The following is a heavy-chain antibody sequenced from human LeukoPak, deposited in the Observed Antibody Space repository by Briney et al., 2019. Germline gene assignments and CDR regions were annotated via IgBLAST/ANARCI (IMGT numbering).Heavy chain of an antibody. CDR3: ARIGWNYFDY. Sequence: SETLSLTCTVSGGSISSYYWSWVRQPPGKGLEWIGYIYYSGNTNYNPSLPSRLTISADRSRNQFSLNLNSVTAADTAVYYCARIGWNYFDYWGQGILVTVSS. CDR2: IYYSGNT. V-gene: IGHV4-59*08. CDR1: GGSISSYY. J-gene: IGHJ4*02. D-gene: IGHD6-19*01.